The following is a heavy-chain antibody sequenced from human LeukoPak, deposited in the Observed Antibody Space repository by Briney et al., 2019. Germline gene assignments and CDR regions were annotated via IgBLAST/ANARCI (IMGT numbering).Heavy chain of an antibody. J-gene: IGHJ4*02. D-gene: IGHD1-26*01. Sequence: GGSLRLSCEASGFIFSGYWMHWVRQAPGKGLVWVSRISPDGSTISYADSVKGRFTISRDNAKNTLYLQMSSLRAEDTAVYYSARDQVGAFDFDYWGQGTLVTVSS. CDR2: ISPDGSTI. CDR3: ARDQVGAFDFDY. V-gene: IGHV3-74*01. CDR1: GFIFSGYW.